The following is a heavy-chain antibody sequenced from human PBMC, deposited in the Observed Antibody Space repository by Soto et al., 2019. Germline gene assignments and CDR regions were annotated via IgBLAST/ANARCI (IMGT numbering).Heavy chain of an antibody. CDR2: IYYSGST. J-gene: IGHJ3*02. CDR3: ARLDPRLGGGAFDI. V-gene: IGHV4-39*01. D-gene: IGHD3-16*01. Sequence: QLQLQESGPGLVKPSETLSLTCTVSGGSISSSSYYWGWIRQPPGKGLEWIGSIYYSGSTYYNPSLKSRVTISVDTSKNQFSLKLSSVTAADMAVYYCARLDPRLGGGAFDIWGQGTMVTVSS. CDR1: GGSISSSSYY.